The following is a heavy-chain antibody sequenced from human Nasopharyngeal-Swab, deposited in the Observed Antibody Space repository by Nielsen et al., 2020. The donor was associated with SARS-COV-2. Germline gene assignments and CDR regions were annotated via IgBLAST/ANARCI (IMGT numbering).Heavy chain of an antibody. D-gene: IGHD3-3*01. Sequence: ASVKVSCKASSYTFTSYGISWVRQAPGQGLEWMGWISAYNGNTNYARKLQGRVTMTTDTSTSTAYMELRSLRSDDTAVYYCVRDLYYDFWSGSNIDSYWGQGTLVTVSS. J-gene: IGHJ4*02. CDR3: VRDLYYDFWSGSNIDSY. CDR1: SYTFTSYG. V-gene: IGHV1-18*01. CDR2: ISAYNGNT.